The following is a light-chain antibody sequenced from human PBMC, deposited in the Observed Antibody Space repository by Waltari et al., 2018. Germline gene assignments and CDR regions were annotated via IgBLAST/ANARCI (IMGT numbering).Light chain of an antibody. J-gene: IGKJ2*01. CDR3: QQYYSTPPMYT. V-gene: IGKV4-1*01. Sequence: DIVMTQSPDSLAVSLGERATINCKSSQIFLSSSNNKNYLAWYRQKPGQPPKLLIYWASNREAVVPERCSGRGSGTDFTLTISSLQAEDVAVYYCQQYYSTPPMYTFGQGTKLEIK. CDR1: QIFLSSSNNKNY. CDR2: WAS.